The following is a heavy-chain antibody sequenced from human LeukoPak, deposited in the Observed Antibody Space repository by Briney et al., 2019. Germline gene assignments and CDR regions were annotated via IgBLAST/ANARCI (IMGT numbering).Heavy chain of an antibody. V-gene: IGHV3-21*01. Sequence: AGGSLRLSCAASGFTFSSYSMNWVRQAPGKGLERVSSISSSSSYIYYADSVKGRFTISRDNAKNSLYLQMNSLRAEDTAVYYCARDIGREDDSMRFDPWGQGTLVTVSS. CDR2: ISSSSSYI. J-gene: IGHJ5*02. CDR1: GFTFSSYS. CDR3: ARDIGREDDSMRFDP. D-gene: IGHD3-22*01.